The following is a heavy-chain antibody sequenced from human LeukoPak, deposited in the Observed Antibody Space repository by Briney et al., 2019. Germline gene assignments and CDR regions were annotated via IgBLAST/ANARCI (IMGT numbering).Heavy chain of an antibody. Sequence: GGSLRLPCAASGFTFSHYWMHWVRQAPGKGLVWVSRIESDGGRTDYADSLKGRFTISRDNAKNTLYLEMNSLRVEDTAVYYCARVGHCSSTACFIDYWGQGTLVTVSS. CDR1: GFTFSHYW. CDR2: IESDGGRT. CDR3: ARVGHCSSTACFIDY. J-gene: IGHJ4*02. D-gene: IGHD2-2*01. V-gene: IGHV3-74*01.